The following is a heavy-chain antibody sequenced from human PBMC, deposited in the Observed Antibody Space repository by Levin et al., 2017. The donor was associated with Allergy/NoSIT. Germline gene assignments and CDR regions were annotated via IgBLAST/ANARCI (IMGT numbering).Heavy chain of an antibody. J-gene: IGHJ4*02. Sequence: LRLSCTVSGGSISSGGYYWSWIRQYPGKGLECIGYIYDSGSTYYNPSLKSRINISLDTSKNQFSLKLSSVTAADTAVYYCARSLPHTVGAKRGFDYWGQGTLVTVSS. D-gene: IGHD4-23*01. CDR3: ARSLPHTVGAKRGFDY. V-gene: IGHV4-31*03. CDR1: GGSISSGGYY. CDR2: IYDSGST.